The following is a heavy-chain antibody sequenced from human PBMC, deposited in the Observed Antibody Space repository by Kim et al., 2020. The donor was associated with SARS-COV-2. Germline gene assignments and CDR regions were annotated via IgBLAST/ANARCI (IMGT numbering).Heavy chain of an antibody. CDR2: INQDGTEA. Sequence: GGSLRLSCEASGLTFSTLWMTWVRQVPVKGLECVANINQDGTEAYYVDSVKGQFTISRDNAKNSLYLQMDSLRAEITAVNYCVRASRTAVGNYWGQGTLVTVAS. J-gene: IGHJ4*02. V-gene: IGHV3-7*01. CDR3: VRASRTAVGNY. CDR1: GLTFSTLW. D-gene: IGHD1-26*01.